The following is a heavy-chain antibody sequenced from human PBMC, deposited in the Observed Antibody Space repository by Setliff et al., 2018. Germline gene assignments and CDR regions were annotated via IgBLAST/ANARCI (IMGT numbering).Heavy chain of an antibody. CDR1: GFTFSNSW. J-gene: IGHJ4*02. Sequence: GGSLRLSCAASGFTFSNSWMSWVRQAPGKGLEWVANIKQDGSEKYYVDSVKGRSTISRDNAKNSLYLQMSSLRAEDTAVYYCARETLPYYFDYWGQGTLVTVSS. CDR3: ARETLPYYFDY. CDR2: IKQDGSEK. V-gene: IGHV3-7*01.